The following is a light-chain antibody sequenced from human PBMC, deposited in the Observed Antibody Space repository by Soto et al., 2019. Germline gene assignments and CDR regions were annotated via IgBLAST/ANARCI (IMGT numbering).Light chain of an antibody. CDR1: ESISRDY. Sequence: EIVLTQSPGTLSLSPGQRATLSCRASESISRDYLAWYQQRLGQAPRLLIYGASSGATGIPDRFSGSGSGTDFTLTSSRLEPEDFAIYYCQQYGGVPYTFGQGTKLEI. J-gene: IGKJ2*01. V-gene: IGKV3-20*01. CDR2: GAS. CDR3: QQYGGVPYT.